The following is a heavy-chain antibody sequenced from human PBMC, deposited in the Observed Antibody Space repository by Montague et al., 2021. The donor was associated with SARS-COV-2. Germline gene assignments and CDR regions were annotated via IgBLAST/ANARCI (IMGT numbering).Heavy chain of an antibody. J-gene: IGHJ3*02. D-gene: IGHD5-12*01. CDR3: ARDILLFQGDSGYDFEDAFDI. Sequence: SLRLSCAASGFTFSSYGMHWVRQAPGKGLEWVAVIWYDGSNKYYADSVKGRFTISRDNSKNTLYLQMNSLRAEDTAVYYCARDILLFQGDSGYDFEDAFDIWGQGTMVTVSS. CDR2: IWYDGSNK. CDR1: GFTFSSYG. V-gene: IGHV3-33*01.